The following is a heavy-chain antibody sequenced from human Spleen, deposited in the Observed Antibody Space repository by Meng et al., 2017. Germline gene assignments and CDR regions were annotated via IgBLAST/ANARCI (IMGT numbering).Heavy chain of an antibody. D-gene: IGHD6-19*01. CDR2: IKQDGTEK. J-gene: IGHJ4*02. CDR1: GLTFSSHW. CDR3: ATRPPDSAWYGVFDY. V-gene: IGHV3-7*01. Sequence: GGSLRLSCAGSGLTFSSHWMSWVRQAPGKGLEWVANIKQDGTEKDYVDSVKGRFTISRDNAKNSLYLQMNSLRVEDTAVYYCATRPPDSAWYGVFDYWGQGTQVTGTS.